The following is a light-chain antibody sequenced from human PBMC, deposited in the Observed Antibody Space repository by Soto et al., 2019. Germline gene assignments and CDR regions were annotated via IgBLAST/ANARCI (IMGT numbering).Light chain of an antibody. J-gene: IGKJ4*01. CDR3: QQRSNWPLT. CDR2: GAS. CDR1: QSVTGTY. Sequence: EIVLTQSPGTLSLFPGERATLSCRASQSVTGTYFAWYRQKPGQPPRLLIYGASNRATGVPDRFNGSGSGTNFTLTISSLEPEDFAVYYCQQRSNWPLTFGGGTKVDIK. V-gene: IGKV3D-20*02.